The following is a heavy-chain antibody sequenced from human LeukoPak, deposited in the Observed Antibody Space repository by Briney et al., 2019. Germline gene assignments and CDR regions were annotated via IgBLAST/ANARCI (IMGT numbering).Heavy chain of an antibody. CDR3: ASGPYGSGSYYNGGLWY. CDR1: GFTFSDYY. J-gene: IGHJ4*02. V-gene: IGHV3-11*06. D-gene: IGHD3-10*01. CDR2: ISSSSSYT. Sequence: PGGSLRLSRAASGFTFSDYYMSWIPQAPGKGLEWVSYISSSSSYTNYADSVKGRFTISRDNAKNSLYLQMNSLRAEDTAVYYCASGPYGSGSYYNGGLWYWGQGTLVTVSS.